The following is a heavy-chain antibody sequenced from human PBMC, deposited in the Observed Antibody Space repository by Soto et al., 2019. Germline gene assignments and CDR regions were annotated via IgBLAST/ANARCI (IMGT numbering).Heavy chain of an antibody. CDR3: ARGSLVYDS. J-gene: IGHJ4*02. V-gene: IGHV4-59*01. Sequence: QVQLLESGPTLVKPSEILFLTCSVSGDSLNNNWWTWIRQAPGTAPELVGYIYYKGDTRYNPFLESRVTISLDTPKNQISLELRSLSGADTAVYFCARGSLVYDSWGQGILVTVSS. D-gene: IGHD3-16*01. CDR2: IYYKGDT. CDR1: GDSLNNNW.